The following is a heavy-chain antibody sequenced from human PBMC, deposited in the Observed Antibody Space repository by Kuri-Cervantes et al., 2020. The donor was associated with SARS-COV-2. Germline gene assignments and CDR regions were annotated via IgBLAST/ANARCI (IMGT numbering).Heavy chain of an antibody. CDR2: IYHSGST. D-gene: IGHD3-3*01. CDR3: ARDLSLATYYDFWSGLYYLDY. Sequence: ESLKISCTVSGGSISSYYWSWIRQPPGKGLEWIGSIYHSGSTYYNPSLKSRVTISVDTSKNQFSLKVNSVTAADTAVYYCARDLSLATYYDFWSGLYYLDYWGQGILVTVSS. J-gene: IGHJ4*02. V-gene: IGHV4-38-2*02. CDR1: GGSISSYY.